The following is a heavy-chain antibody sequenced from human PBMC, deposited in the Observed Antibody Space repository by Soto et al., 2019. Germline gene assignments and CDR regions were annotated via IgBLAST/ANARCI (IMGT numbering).Heavy chain of an antibody. V-gene: IGHV3-23*01. J-gene: IGHJ4*02. CDR3: AKGEYDYVWGSYRYFDY. Sequence: EVQLLESGGGLVQPGESLRLSCAASGYTFSSYAMIWVRQAPGKGLEWVSSISGSGATYYADSVKGRFTFSRDNSRNTLYLQMNSLRAEDTAVYYCAKGEYDYVWGSYRYFDYWGQGTLVTVSS. D-gene: IGHD3-16*02. CDR2: ISGSGAT. CDR1: GYTFSSYA.